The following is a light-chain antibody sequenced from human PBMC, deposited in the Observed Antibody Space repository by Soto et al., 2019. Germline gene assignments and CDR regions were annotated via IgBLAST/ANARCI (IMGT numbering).Light chain of an antibody. CDR2: KAS. CDR3: QPYNSYWT. V-gene: IGKV1-5*03. CDR1: QSISSW. Sequence: DIQMTQSPSTLSASVGDRVTITCRASQSISSWLAWYQQKPGKAPKLLIYKASSLESGVPSRFSGSGSRTEFTHTISSLQPDDFATYYCQPYNSYWTFGQGTKVEIK. J-gene: IGKJ1*01.